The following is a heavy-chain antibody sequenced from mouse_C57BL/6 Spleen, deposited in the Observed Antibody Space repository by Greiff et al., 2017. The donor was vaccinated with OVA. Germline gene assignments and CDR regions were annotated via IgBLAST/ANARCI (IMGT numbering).Heavy chain of an antibody. CDR3: TREDYYEYAWFAY. V-gene: IGHV1-15*01. J-gene: IGHJ3*01. CDR1: GYTFTDYE. D-gene: IGHD2-4*01. CDR2: IDPETGGT. Sequence: QVQLQQSGAELVRPGASVTLSCKASGYTFTDYEMHWVEQTPVHGLEWIGAIDPETGGTAYNQKFTGKAILTADKSSSTAYMELRSLTSEDSVVYYCTREDYYEYAWFAYGGQGTLVTVSA.